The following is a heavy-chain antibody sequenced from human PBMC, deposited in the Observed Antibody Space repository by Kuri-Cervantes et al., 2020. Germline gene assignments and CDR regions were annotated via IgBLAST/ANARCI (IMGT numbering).Heavy chain of an antibody. CDR3: ARGRGYSYGFVADAFDI. J-gene: IGHJ3*02. CDR2: INHSGST. CDR1: GGSISSYY. V-gene: IGHV4-34*01. D-gene: IGHD5-18*01. Sequence: ESLKISCTVSGGSISSYYWSWIRQPPGKGLEWIGEINHSGSTNYNPSLKSRVTIPVDTSKNQFSLKLSSVTAADTAVYYCARGRGYSYGFVADAFDIWGQGTMVTVSS.